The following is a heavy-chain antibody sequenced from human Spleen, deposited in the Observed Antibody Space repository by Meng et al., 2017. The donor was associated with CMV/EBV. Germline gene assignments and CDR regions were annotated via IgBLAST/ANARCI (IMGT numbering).Heavy chain of an antibody. V-gene: IGHV3-30*04. D-gene: IGHD6-13*01. CDR2: ISYDGSSK. CDR1: GFTFSSYG. Sequence: CAASGFTFSSYGMHWVRQAPGKGLEWVALISYDGSSKNYADSVKGRFTISRDNSKNTLYLQMNSLRAEDTAVYYCARDLYSSSWYDYWGQGTLVTVSS. CDR3: ARDLYSSSWYDY. J-gene: IGHJ4*02.